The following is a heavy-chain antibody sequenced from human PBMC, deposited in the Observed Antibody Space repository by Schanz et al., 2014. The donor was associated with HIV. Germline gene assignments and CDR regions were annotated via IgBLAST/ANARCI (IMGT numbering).Heavy chain of an antibody. Sequence: QVQLVQSGAEVKKPGSSVKVSCKASGGTFSSYALSWVRQAPGQGLEWMGGIIPMFSTANYAQKFQGRVTMTADESTGTAFMELSSLRSDDTAVYYCATTDSRNWNWNYYFGMDVWGQGTTVTVSS. D-gene: IGHD6-13*01. V-gene: IGHV1-69*01. CDR2: IIPMFSTA. CDR1: GGTFSSYA. CDR3: ATTDSRNWNWNYYFGMDV. J-gene: IGHJ6*02.